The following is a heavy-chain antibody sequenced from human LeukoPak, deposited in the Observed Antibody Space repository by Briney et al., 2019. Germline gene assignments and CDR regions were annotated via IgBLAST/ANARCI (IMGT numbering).Heavy chain of an antibody. Sequence: GGSLRLSCAASGFIISNFWMPWVRQAPGKGLEWVAIIDKDGNEIKYVDSVKGRFTLSRDNAKNSVYLQMNSLRTEDTALYYCVTDGDKWNDFEYWGQGTLVTVSS. J-gene: IGHJ4*02. CDR3: VTDGDKWNDFEY. V-gene: IGHV3-7*01. D-gene: IGHD1-1*01. CDR1: GFIISNFW. CDR2: IDKDGNEI.